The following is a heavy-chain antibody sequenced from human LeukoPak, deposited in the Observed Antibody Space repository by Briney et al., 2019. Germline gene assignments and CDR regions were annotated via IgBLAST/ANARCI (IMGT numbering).Heavy chain of an antibody. CDR2: IYYSGST. D-gene: IGHD3-22*01. CDR1: GGSISSGGYY. CDR3: ARDYDSSGYYYYGMDV. V-gene: IGHV4-31*03. Sequence: SETLSLTCTVSGGSISSGGYYWSWIRQHPGKGLEWIGYIYYSGSTYYNPSLKSRVTISVDTSKNQFSLKLSSVTAADTAVYYCARDYDSSGYYYYGMDVWGQGTTVTVSS. J-gene: IGHJ6*02.